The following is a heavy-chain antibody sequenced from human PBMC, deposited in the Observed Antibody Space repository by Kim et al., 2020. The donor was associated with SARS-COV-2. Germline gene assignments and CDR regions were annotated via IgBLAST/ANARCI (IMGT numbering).Heavy chain of an antibody. D-gene: IGHD6-19*01. Sequence: YAQGFTGRFVFSLDTSVSTAYLQISSLKAEDTAVYYCARLVAVAGKVFDLWGRGTLVTV. V-gene: IGHV7-4-1*02. CDR3: ARLVAVAGKVFDL. J-gene: IGHJ2*01.